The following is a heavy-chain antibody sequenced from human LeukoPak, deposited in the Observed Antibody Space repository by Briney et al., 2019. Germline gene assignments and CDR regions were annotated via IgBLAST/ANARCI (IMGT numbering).Heavy chain of an antibody. V-gene: IGHV1-2*02. Sequence: GASVKVSCKASGYTFTGDYMHWVRQAPGQGLEWMGWINPNSGGTNYAQKFQGRVTMTRDTSISTAYMDLGRLRSDDTAVYYCARGWIAAWELLVWGQGTLVTVSS. CDR2: INPNSGGT. CDR1: GYTFTGDY. J-gene: IGHJ4*02. D-gene: IGHD1-26*01. CDR3: ARGWIAAWELLV.